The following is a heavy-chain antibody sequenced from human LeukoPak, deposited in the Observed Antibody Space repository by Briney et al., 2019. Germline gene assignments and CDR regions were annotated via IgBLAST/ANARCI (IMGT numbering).Heavy chain of an antibody. CDR2: ISSSGSTI. CDR3: ARGPLGGLGELNDY. Sequence: PGGSLRLSCAASGFTFSSYEMNWVRQAPGKGLEWVSYISSSGSTIYYADSVKGRFTISRDNAKNSLYLQMNSLRAEDTAVYYCARGPLGGLGELNDYWGQGTLVTVSS. D-gene: IGHD3-16*01. V-gene: IGHV3-48*03. CDR1: GFTFSSYE. J-gene: IGHJ4*02.